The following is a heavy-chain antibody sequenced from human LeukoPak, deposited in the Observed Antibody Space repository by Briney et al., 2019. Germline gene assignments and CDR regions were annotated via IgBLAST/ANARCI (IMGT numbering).Heavy chain of an antibody. CDR1: GFTFSSYE. Sequence: PGGSLRLSCAASGFTFSSYEMHWVRQAPGKGLEWVSYISSSDSTIYYADSVKGRLTISRDNAKNSLYLQMNSLRAEDTAVYYCVRDYGGSSPFDYWGQGTLVTVSS. V-gene: IGHV3-48*03. CDR3: VRDYGGSSPFDY. CDR2: ISSSDSTI. D-gene: IGHD4-23*01. J-gene: IGHJ4*02.